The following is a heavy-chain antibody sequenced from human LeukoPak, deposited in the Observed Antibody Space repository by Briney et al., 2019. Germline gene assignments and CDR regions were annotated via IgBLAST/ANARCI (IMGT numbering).Heavy chain of an antibody. Sequence: GGSLRLSCAASGFTFSSYSMNWVRQAPGKGLEWVSSISSSSSYIYYADSVKGRFTISRDNAKNSLYLQMNSLRAEDTAVYYCARDLEWELSTYYFDYWGQGTLVTVSS. CDR2: ISSSSSYI. V-gene: IGHV3-21*01. CDR1: GFTFSSYS. D-gene: IGHD1-26*01. CDR3: ARDLEWELSTYYFDY. J-gene: IGHJ4*02.